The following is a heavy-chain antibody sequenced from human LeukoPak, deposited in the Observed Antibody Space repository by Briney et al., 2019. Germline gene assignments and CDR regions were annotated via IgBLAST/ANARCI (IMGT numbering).Heavy chain of an antibody. V-gene: IGHV4-39*07. Sequence: PSETLPLTCTVSGGSISSSSYYWGWIRQPPGKGLEWIGSIYHSGSTYYNPSLKSRVTISVDTSKNQFSLKLSSVTAADTAVYYCARDRGTLWFGELLSSHDAFDIWGQGTMVTVSS. D-gene: IGHD3-10*01. CDR1: GGSISSSSYY. CDR2: IYHSGST. CDR3: ARDRGTLWFGELLSSHDAFDI. J-gene: IGHJ3*02.